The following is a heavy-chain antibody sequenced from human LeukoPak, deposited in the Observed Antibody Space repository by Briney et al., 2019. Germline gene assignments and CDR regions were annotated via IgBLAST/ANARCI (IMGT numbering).Heavy chain of an antibody. CDR2: IKSDGSNY. V-gene: IGHV3-74*01. CDR3: ARGMSGYYGMDV. J-gene: IGHJ6*02. Sequence: GGSLRLSCAASGFTFSSYAMSWVRQAPGKGLVWVSRIKSDGSNYYADSVKGRFTIFRDNAKNTLYLQMNSLGAEDTAVYYCARGMSGYYGMDVWGQGTTVTVSS. CDR1: GFTFSSYA.